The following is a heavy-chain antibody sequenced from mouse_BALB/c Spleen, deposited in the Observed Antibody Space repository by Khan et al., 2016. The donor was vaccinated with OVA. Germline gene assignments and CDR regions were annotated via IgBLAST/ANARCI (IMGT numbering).Heavy chain of an antibody. D-gene: IGHD1-1*01. J-gene: IGHJ4*01. V-gene: IGHV2-9*02. Sequence: QVQLKESGPGLVAPSQSLSITCTVSGFSLTSYGVHWVRQPPGKGLEWLGVIGAGGSTNYNSALMSRLSISKDNSKSQVFLKMNSLQTDDSARYGDHRDLHYRVDYWGQGTSVTVSS. CDR2: IGAGGST. CDR3: HRDLHYRVDY. CDR1: GFSLTSYG.